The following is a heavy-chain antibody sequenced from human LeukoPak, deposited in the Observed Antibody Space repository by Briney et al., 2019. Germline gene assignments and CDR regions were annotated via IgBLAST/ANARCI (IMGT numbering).Heavy chain of an antibody. V-gene: IGHV4-59*01. Sequence: PSETLSLTCTVSGGSISSYYWSWFRQPPGKGLEWIGYIYYSGSTNYNPSLKSRVTISVDTSKNQFSLKLSSVTAADTAVYYCARGTYGSGSYCFFDYWGQGTLVTVSS. CDR3: ARGTYGSGSYCFFDY. D-gene: IGHD3-10*01. CDR1: GGSISSYY. J-gene: IGHJ4*02. CDR2: IYYSGST.